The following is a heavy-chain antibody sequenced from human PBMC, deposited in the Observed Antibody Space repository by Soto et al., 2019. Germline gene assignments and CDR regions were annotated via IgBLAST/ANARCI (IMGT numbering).Heavy chain of an antibody. D-gene: IGHD5-12*01. Sequence: QVQLVQSGAEVKKPGSSVRVSCKASGGTFSSYTISWVRQAPGQGLEWMGRIIPILGIANYAQKFQGRVTITADKSTSTAYMELSSLRSEDTAVYYCARDSYSGYGGLWGQGTLVTVSS. CDR1: GGTFSSYT. V-gene: IGHV1-69*08. CDR3: ARDSYSGYGGL. J-gene: IGHJ4*02. CDR2: IIPILGIA.